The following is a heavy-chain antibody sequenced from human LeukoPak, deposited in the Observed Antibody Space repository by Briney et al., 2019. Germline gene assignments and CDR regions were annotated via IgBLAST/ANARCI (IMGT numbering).Heavy chain of an antibody. CDR2: IYYSGST. CDR1: GGSISSSSYY. CDR3: ARYISSQAAFDI. Sequence: SETLSLTCTVSGGSISSSSYYWGWIRQPPGKGLEWIGSIYYSGSTYYNPSLKSRVTISVDTSKNQFSLKLSSVTAADTAVYYCARYISSQAAFDIWGQGTMVTVSS. V-gene: IGHV4-39*01. D-gene: IGHD5-24*01. J-gene: IGHJ3*02.